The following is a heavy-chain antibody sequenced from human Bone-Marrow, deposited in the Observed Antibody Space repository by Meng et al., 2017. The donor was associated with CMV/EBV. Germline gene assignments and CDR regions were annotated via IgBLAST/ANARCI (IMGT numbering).Heavy chain of an antibody. J-gene: IGHJ5*02. V-gene: IGHV1-2*02. CDR2: INPHSAGT. D-gene: IGHD3-3*01. Sequence: MHWVRQAPGQGLEWKGWINPHSAGTNYAQKFQGSVTMTRDTSISTAYRELSRLRSDDTAVYYCAKENGNARPYYDFWSGYYTVNWFDPWGQGTLVTVSS. CDR3: AKENGNARPYYDFWSGYYTVNWFDP.